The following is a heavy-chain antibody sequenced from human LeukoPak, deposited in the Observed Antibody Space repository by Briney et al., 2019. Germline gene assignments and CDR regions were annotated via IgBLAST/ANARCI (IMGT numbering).Heavy chain of an antibody. CDR1: GDPISSGGYY. CDR2: IYYTETP. V-gene: IGHV4-31*03. CDR3: ARDGRGGAWTNWFD. Sequence: PSQTLSLTCTVSGDPISSGGYYWSWIRQRPGKGLEWIGYIYYTETPYYNPSLKSRLGISIDTSKNQFFLKLSSVTAADTAVYYCARDGRGGAWTNWFDWGQGTLVTVSS. J-gene: IGHJ4*02. D-gene: IGHD3-10*01.